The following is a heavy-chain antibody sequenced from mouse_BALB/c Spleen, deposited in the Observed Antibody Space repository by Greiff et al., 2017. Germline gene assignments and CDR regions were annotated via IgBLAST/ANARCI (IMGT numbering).Heavy chain of an antibody. V-gene: IGHV1-54*01. D-gene: IGHD2-1*01. CDR1: GYAFTNYL. J-gene: IGHJ3*01. Sequence: QVQLQQSGAELVRPGTSVKVSCKASGYAFTNYLIEWVKQRPGQGLEWIGVINPGSGGTNYNEKFKGKATLTADKSSSTAYMQLSSLTSDDSAVYFCARSGYGNYPPAYWGQGTLVTVSA. CDR3: ARSGYGNYPPAY. CDR2: INPGSGGT.